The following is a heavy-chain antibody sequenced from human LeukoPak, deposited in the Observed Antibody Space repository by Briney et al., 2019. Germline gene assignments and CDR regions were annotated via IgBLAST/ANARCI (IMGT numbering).Heavy chain of an antibody. CDR2: ISWNSGSI. J-gene: IGHJ4*02. CDR1: GFTFDDYA. Sequence: GRSLRLSCAASGFTFDDYAMHWVRQAPGKGLEWVSGISWNSGSIGYADSVKGRFTISRDNAKNSLYLQMNSLRAEDTALYYCAKDADYYDSSGSKAYFDYWGQGTLVTVSS. V-gene: IGHV3-9*01. CDR3: AKDADYYDSSGSKAYFDY. D-gene: IGHD3-22*01.